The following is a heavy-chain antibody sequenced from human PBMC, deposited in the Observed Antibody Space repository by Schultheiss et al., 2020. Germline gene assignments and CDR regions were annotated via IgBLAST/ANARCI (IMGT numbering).Heavy chain of an antibody. CDR3: ARDAGDTAMVSGGGTFDY. CDR1: GGSFSSSDYY. D-gene: IGHD5-18*01. Sequence: SETLSLTCTVSGGSFSSSDYYWGWIRQPPGKGLEWIGYIYYTGSTNYDPSLNSRVTILVDTSKNQFSLKLSSVTAADTAVYYCARDAGDTAMVSGGGTFDYWGQGTLVTVS. CDR2: IYYTGST. V-gene: IGHV4-61*08. J-gene: IGHJ4*02.